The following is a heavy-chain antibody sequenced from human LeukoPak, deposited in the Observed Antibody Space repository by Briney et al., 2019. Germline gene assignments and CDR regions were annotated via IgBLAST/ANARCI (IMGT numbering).Heavy chain of an antibody. CDR2: IYTSGST. Sequence: SETLSLTCTVSGGSMISYYWSWVRQSAGKGLEWIGRIYTSGSTNYNPSLKSRVTMSVDTSKKQFSLKLSSVTAADTAVYYCAKSGGYGLIDYWGQGTLVTVSS. J-gene: IGHJ4*01. CDR3: AKSGGYGLIDY. D-gene: IGHD6-25*01. CDR1: GGSMISYY. V-gene: IGHV4-4*07.